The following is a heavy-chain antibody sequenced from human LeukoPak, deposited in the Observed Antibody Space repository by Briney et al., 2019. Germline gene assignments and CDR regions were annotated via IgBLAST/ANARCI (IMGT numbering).Heavy chain of an antibody. CDR2: ISAYNGNK. CDR3: ARDPLVYCSSTSCYPIGDDAFDI. CDR1: GYTFTSYG. J-gene: IGHJ3*02. V-gene: IGHV1-18*01. D-gene: IGHD2-2*01. Sequence: ASVKVSCKASGYTFTSYGISWVRQAPGQGLEWMGWISAYNGNKNYAQKLQGRVTMTTDTSTSTAYMELRSLRSDDTAVYYCARDPLVYCSSTSCYPIGDDAFDIWGQGTMVTVSS.